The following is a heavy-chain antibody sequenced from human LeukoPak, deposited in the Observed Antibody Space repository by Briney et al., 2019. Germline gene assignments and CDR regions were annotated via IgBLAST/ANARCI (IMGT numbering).Heavy chain of an antibody. Sequence: SVKVSCKASGGTFSSYAISWVRQAPGQGLEWMGGIIPIFGTPNYAQKFQGRVTITADESTSTAYMELSSLKSEDTAVYYCARHYGPYYYYGMDAWGQGTTVTASS. V-gene: IGHV1-69*13. CDR2: IIPIFGTP. D-gene: IGHD3-10*01. J-gene: IGHJ6*02. CDR1: GGTFSSYA. CDR3: ARHYGPYYYYGMDA.